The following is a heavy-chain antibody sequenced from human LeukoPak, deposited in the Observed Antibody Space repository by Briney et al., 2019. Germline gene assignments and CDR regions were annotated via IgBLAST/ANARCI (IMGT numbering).Heavy chain of an antibody. D-gene: IGHD3-10*01. Sequence: PGGSLRLSCAASGFPFSSYSMTWVRQAPGKGLEWVANIKQDGSEKYYVDSVKGRFTISRDNAKNSLYLQVNSLRAEDTAVYYCARDPAFYYGSGSSDGMDVWGQGTTVTVSS. CDR1: GFPFSSYS. CDR2: IKQDGSEK. CDR3: ARDPAFYYGSGSSDGMDV. V-gene: IGHV3-7*03. J-gene: IGHJ6*02.